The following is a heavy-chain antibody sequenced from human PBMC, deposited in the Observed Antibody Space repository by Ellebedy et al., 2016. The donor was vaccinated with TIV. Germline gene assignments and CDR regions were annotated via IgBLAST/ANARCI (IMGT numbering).Heavy chain of an antibody. J-gene: IGHJ6*02. Sequence: SETLSLTXAVYGGSLSGYYWSWIRQPPGKGLEWIGEINHSGNTDYNPSLESRVTVSVDTSKHQFSLILSSVTAADTAVYYCARGPRLFTMTRGVLRAMDVWGQGSTVIVS. V-gene: IGHV4-34*01. CDR1: GGSLSGYY. CDR2: INHSGNT. CDR3: ARGPRLFTMTRGVLRAMDV. D-gene: IGHD3-10*01.